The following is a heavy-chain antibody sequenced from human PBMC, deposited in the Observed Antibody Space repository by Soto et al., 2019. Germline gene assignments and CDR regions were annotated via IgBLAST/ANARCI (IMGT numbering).Heavy chain of an antibody. J-gene: IGHJ4*02. D-gene: IGHD4-17*01. Sequence: EVQLVESGGGLVQPGGSLRLSCAASGFSLSRYWMHWVRQSPGKGLVWVSRINTDESVRSYADSVKGRFTTSRDNAKNTLYLQMNSVRAEDTAVYYCASTVTTDFDYWGQGTLVTVSS. V-gene: IGHV3-74*01. CDR2: INTDESVR. CDR1: GFSLSRYW. CDR3: ASTVTTDFDY.